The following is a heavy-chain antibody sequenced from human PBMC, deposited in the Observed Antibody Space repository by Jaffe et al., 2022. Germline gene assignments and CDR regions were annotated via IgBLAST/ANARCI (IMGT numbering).Heavy chain of an antibody. Sequence: EVQLVESGGGLVQPGGSLRLSCAASGFTVSSNYMSWVRQAPGKGLEWVSVIYSGGSTYYADSVKGRFTISRHNSKNTLYLQMNSLRAEDTAVYYCAREGRGYSSGPPNAFDIWGQGTMVTVSS. CDR1: GFTVSSNY. CDR3: AREGRGYSSGPPNAFDI. CDR2: IYSGGST. V-gene: IGHV3-53*04. J-gene: IGHJ3*02. D-gene: IGHD6-19*01.